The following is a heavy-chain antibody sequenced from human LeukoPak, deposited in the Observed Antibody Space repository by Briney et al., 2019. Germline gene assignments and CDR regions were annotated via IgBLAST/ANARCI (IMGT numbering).Heavy chain of an antibody. CDR3: ARGTGGFLEWLGPDYYFDY. D-gene: IGHD3-3*01. J-gene: IGHJ4*02. V-gene: IGHV1-18*01. Sequence: SAXNGNTNYAQKLQGRVTMTTDTSTSTAYMELRSLRSDDTAVYYCARGTGGFLEWLGPDYYFDYWGQGTLVTVSS. CDR2: SAXNGNT.